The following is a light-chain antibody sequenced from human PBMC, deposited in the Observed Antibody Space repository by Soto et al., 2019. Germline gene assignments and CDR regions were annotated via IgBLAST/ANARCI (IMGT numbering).Light chain of an antibody. V-gene: IGKV1-13*02. CDR3: QQFNSYPRT. CDR2: DAS. Sequence: AIQLTQSPSSLSASVGDRVTITCRASQGINSALAWYQQKPGKAPKLLIYDASSLESGVPSRFSGSGSGPDFTLTISSLQPEDFATYYCQQFNSYPRTFGPGTKVDIK. CDR1: QGINSA. J-gene: IGKJ3*01.